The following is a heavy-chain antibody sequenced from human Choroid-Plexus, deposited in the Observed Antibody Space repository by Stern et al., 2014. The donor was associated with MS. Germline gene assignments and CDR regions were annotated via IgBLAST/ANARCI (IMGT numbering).Heavy chain of an antibody. CDR3: AKDRQYLTYFFDH. J-gene: IGHJ5*02. CDR2: VSYDGSNK. CDR1: GFTFGSCA. V-gene: IGHV3-30*18. Sequence: DPLVESGGGVVQPGRPLRISCVASGFTFGSCAMQWVRQAPGKGLEWVAGVSYDGSNKYYADSVKGRFTISRDNSQNTLYMQMSSLRPEDTAVYYCAKDRQYLTYFFDHWGQGSLVTVSS. D-gene: IGHD2/OR15-2a*01.